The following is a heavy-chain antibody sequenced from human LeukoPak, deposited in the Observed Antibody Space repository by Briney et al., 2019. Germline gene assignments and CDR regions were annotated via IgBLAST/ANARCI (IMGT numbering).Heavy chain of an antibody. Sequence: GGSLRLSCVASGFTFSSFTMNWVPQAPGKGLEWVSYISGSSTARYYADSVKGRFTISRDNARNSLYLQMNSLRAEDTAMYYCARVWGGYYPDYWGQGTLVTVSS. V-gene: IGHV3-48*01. CDR2: ISGSSTAR. CDR1: GFTFSSFT. D-gene: IGHD3-3*01. J-gene: IGHJ4*02. CDR3: ARVWGGYYPDY.